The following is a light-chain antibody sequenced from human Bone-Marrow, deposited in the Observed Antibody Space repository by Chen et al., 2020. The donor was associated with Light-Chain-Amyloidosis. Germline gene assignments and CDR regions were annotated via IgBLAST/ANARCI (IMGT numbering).Light chain of an antibody. CDR2: LGS. Sequence: VMTQSPLSLPVTPGAPASLSCRSSPRLLHSNGYNYLDWDLQKPGQSPQLLIYLGSNRASGVPDRFSGSGSGTDGTLKISRGEAEDVGVYYCMQALQTPPTFGQGTKVEIK. V-gene: IGKV2-28*01. CDR1: PRLLHSNGYNY. CDR3: MQALQTPPT. J-gene: IGKJ1*01.